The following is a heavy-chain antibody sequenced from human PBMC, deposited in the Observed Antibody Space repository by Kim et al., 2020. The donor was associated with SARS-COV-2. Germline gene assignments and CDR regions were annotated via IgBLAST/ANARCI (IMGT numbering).Heavy chain of an antibody. D-gene: IGHD6-6*01. CDR3: AQLYSSSSGDFCFDF. J-gene: IGHJ4*02. Sequence: AASMKGRFLISRDDSKNTAYLQMNSLRTEDTAVYYCAQLYSSSSGDFCFDFRGQGTLVSVSS. V-gene: IGHV3-73*01.